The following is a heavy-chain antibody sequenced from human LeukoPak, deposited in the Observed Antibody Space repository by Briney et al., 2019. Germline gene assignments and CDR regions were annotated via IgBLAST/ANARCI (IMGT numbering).Heavy chain of an antibody. V-gene: IGHV1-46*01. J-gene: IGHJ4*02. Sequence: ASVKVSCKASGYTFTSYYMHWVRQAPGQGLEWMGIINPSGGSTSYAQKFQGRVTMTTDTSTSTAYMELRSLRSDDTAVYYCARALTITIFGVATYYYGSGEADYWGQGTLVTVSS. CDR1: GYTFTSYY. CDR2: INPSGGST. CDR3: ARALTITIFGVATYYYGSGEADY. D-gene: IGHD3-3*01.